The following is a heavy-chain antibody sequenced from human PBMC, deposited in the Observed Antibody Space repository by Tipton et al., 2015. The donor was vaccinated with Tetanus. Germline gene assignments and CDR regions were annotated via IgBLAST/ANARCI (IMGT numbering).Heavy chain of an antibody. J-gene: IGHJ3*01. CDR2: IQNDGGET. CDR1: GSTFREYW. Sequence: GSLRLSCAASGSTFREYWMSWVRQAPGKGLEWVANIQNDGGETYHLESVRGRFTISRDNGKNSVYLQMSSLRPEDTAVYYCARLGRNSLGAFDVWGQGTLVSVSS. CDR3: ARLGRNSLGAFDV. V-gene: IGHV3-7*03. D-gene: IGHD7-27*01.